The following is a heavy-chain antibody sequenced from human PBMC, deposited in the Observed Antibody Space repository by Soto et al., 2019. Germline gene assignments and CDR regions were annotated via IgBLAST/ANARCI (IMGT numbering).Heavy chain of an antibody. V-gene: IGHV1-18*04. D-gene: IGHD6-19*01. CDR3: AREGIAVAGDYYYYWRDV. CDR1: GYTFTSYG. Sequence: ASVKVSCKASGYTFTSYGISWVRQAPGQGLEWMGWISAYNGNTNYAQKLQGRVTMTTDTSTSTAYMELRSLRSDDTAVYYCAREGIAVAGDYYYYWRDVWGQGTTVTVSS. CDR2: ISAYNGNT. J-gene: IGHJ6*02.